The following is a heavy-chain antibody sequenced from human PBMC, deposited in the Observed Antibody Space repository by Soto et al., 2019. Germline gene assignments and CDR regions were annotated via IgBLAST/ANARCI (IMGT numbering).Heavy chain of an antibody. CDR2: INHSGST. CDR1: GGSFSGYY. Sequence: SETLSLTCAVYGGSFSGYYWSWIRQPPGKGLEWIGEINHSGSTNYNPSLKSRVTISVDTSKNQFSLKLSSVTAADTAVYYCARGRIVVPAAYEYWGQGTLVTVSS. CDR3: ARGRIVVPAAYEY. J-gene: IGHJ4*02. V-gene: IGHV4-34*01. D-gene: IGHD2-2*01.